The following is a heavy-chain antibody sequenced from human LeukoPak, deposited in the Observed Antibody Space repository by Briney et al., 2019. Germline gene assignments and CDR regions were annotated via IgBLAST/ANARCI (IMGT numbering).Heavy chain of an antibody. Sequence: SETLSLTCTVSGGSMKNYYWIWLRQSPGKGLEWIGYIYYSGSTNYNPSLKSRVTISVDTSKNQFSLKLNSVTAADTAVYYCARAGYCSSTSCQWVPLVWGQGTTVTVSS. CDR3: ARAGYCSSTSCQWVPLV. CDR2: IYYSGST. CDR1: GGSMKNYY. J-gene: IGHJ6*02. V-gene: IGHV4-59*01. D-gene: IGHD2-2*03.